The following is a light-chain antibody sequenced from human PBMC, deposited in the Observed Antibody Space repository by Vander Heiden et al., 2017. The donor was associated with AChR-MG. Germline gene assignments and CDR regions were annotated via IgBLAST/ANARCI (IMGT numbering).Light chain of an antibody. J-gene: IGLJ2*01. CDR1: SSDVGGYSY. CDR2: DVI. Sequence: QSALTQPRTVSGSPGQSVTISFTGTSSDVGGYSYVSWYQQHPGKAPKRMIYDVIKRPSGVPDSFSGSKYGNTASLTISWLQAEDEADYYCCSYAGSHTFVVFGGGTKLTVL. CDR3: CSYAGSHTFVV. V-gene: IGLV2-11*02.